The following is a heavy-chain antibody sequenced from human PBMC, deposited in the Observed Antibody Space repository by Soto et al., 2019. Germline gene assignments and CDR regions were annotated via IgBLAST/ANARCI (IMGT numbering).Heavy chain of an antibody. CDR1: GFTFDDYA. CDR3: AKSSVYALPHFDY. J-gene: IGHJ4*02. CDR2: ISWNSGSI. D-gene: IGHD2-8*01. V-gene: IGHV3-9*01. Sequence: PGGSLRLSCAASGFTFDDYAMHWVRQAPGKGLEWVSGISWNSGSIGYADSVKGRFTISRDNAKNSLYLQMNSLRAEDTALYYCAKSSVYALPHFDYWGQGT.